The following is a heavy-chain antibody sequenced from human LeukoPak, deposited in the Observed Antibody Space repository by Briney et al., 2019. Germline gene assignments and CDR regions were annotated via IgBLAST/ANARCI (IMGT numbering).Heavy chain of an antibody. CDR1: GFTFSSYS. J-gene: IGHJ4*02. CDR2: ISSSSSYI. V-gene: IGHV3-21*01. D-gene: IGHD1-26*01. CDR3: ARDRRASGSYPDY. Sequence: GGSLRLSCAASGFTFSSYSMNWVRQAPGKGLEWVSSISSSSSYIYYADSVKGRFTISRDNAKNSLYLQMNSLRAEDTAVYYCARDRRASGSYPDYWGQGTLVTVSS.